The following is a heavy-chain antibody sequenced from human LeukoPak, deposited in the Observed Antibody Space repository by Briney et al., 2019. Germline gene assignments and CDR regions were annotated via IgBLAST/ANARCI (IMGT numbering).Heavy chain of an antibody. J-gene: IGHJ4*02. V-gene: IGHV3-13*01. D-gene: IGHD1-26*01. CDR3: VRQQTSHGNFDY. CDR2: IRTAGET. Sequence: GGSLRLSCATSGFTFSNHAMHWVRQATGKGLEWVSAIRTAGETFYPGSVKGRFTISRENAKNSLSLQMNSLRAEDTAVYSCVRQQTSHGNFDYWGQGTLVTVSS. CDR1: GFTFSNHA.